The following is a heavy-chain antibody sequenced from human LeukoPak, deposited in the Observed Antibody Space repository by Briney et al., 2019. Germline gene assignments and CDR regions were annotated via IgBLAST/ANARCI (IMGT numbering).Heavy chain of an antibody. CDR1: GFTFSSYS. CDR2: ISSSSSYI. Sequence: GGSLRLSCAASGFTFSSYSMNWVRQAPGKGLEWVSSISSSSSYIYYADSVKGRFTISRDNAKNSLYLQMNSLRAEDTAVYYWARVRSAVVVPAATDYWGQGTLVTVSS. D-gene: IGHD2-2*01. J-gene: IGHJ4*02. V-gene: IGHV3-21*01. CDR3: ARVRSAVVVPAATDY.